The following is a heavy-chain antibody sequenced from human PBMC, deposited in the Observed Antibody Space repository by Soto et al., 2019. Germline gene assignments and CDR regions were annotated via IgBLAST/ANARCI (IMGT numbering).Heavy chain of an antibody. D-gene: IGHD6-13*01. Sequence: GGSLRLPCAASGFTFSSYSMNWVRQAPGKGLEWVSSISSSSSYIYYADSVKGRFTISRDNAKNSLYLQMNSLRAEDTAVYYCARDFTSSSSARYYGMDVWGQGTTVTVSS. CDR3: ARDFTSSSSARYYGMDV. CDR1: GFTFSSYS. CDR2: ISSSSSYI. J-gene: IGHJ6*02. V-gene: IGHV3-21*01.